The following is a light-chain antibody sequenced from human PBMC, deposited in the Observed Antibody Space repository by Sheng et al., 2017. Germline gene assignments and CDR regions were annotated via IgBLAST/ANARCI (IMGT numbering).Light chain of an antibody. Sequence: DIQLTQSPSFLSASVGDRVTITCRASQGISSYLAWYQQKPGKAPKLLIYAASTLQSGVPSRFSGSGSGTEFTLTISSLQPEDFATYYCQQLNSYPRTFGQGTEAGDQT. J-gene: IGKJ2*01. CDR3: QQLNSYPRT. V-gene: IGKV1-9*01. CDR1: QGISSY. CDR2: AAS.